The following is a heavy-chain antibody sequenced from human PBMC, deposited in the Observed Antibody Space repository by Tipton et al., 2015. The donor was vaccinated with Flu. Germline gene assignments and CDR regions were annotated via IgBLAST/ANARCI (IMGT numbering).Heavy chain of an antibody. Sequence: TLSLTCTVSGGSISTYYWGWVRRPPRKGLEWIGTIFHSGTTYYNPSLKTRLTISVDTSKNQFSLRLSSVTAADTAVYYCARHTGDSVRGLIDYWGQGTLVTVSS. CDR2: IFHSGTT. CDR1: GGSISTYY. J-gene: IGHJ4*02. D-gene: IGHD3-10*02. CDR3: ARHTGDSVRGLIDY. V-gene: IGHV4-39*01.